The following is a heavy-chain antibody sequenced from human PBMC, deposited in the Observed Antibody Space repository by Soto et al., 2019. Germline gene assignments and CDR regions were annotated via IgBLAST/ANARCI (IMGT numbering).Heavy chain of an antibody. CDR3: ARGEVVALGY. J-gene: IGHJ4*02. Sequence: QLQLQESGSGLVKPSQTLALTCAVSGGSISSGGYSWSWIRQPPGKGLEWIGYIYHSGSTYYHPSLRCRVTILVDRSKNQFSLKLSSVTAADTAVYYCARGEVVALGYWGQGTLVTVSS. CDR2: IYHSGST. D-gene: IGHD2-15*01. CDR1: GGSISSGGYS. V-gene: IGHV4-30-2*01.